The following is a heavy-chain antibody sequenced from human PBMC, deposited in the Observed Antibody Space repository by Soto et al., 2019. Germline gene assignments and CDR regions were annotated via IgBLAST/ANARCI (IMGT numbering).Heavy chain of an antibody. CDR1: GGSFSGYN. D-gene: IGHD2-15*01. Sequence: QVQLQQWGAGLLKPSETLSLTCAVYGGSFSGYNWSWIRQPPGKGLEWIGEINHSGSTNYNPSLKRRITRSVDTSKNQFSLKLSSVTAADTAVYYCATSLSPYWYFDYWGQGTLVTVSS. CDR2: INHSGST. CDR3: ATSLSPYWYFDY. J-gene: IGHJ4*02. V-gene: IGHV4-34*01.